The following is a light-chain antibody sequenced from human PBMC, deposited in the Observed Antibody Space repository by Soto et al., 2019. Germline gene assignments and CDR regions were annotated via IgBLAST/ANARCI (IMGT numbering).Light chain of an antibody. CDR2: DVS. CDR3: SSHTTSSTVV. CDR1: SSDVGSFNY. Sequence: QSALTQPASVSGSPGQSIAISCTGTSSDVGSFNYVSWYQHHPGKAPKLMIYDVSFSGVSNRFSGSKSVNTASLTISGLQAEDEADYYCSSHTTSSTVVFGGGTKLTVL. J-gene: IGLJ3*02. V-gene: IGLV2-14*03.